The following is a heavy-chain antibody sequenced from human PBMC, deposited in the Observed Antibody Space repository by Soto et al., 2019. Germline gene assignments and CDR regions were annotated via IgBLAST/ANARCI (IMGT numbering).Heavy chain of an antibody. CDR2: ISPHNGNT. V-gene: IGHV1-18*01. Sequence: QVQMVQSGPEGKKPGASVKVSCKTSGYSFISYGITWVRQAPGQGLEWVGWISPHNGNTNSIDKVHGRLTMTTDTSTTTAYMELRSLTSDDTAVYYCARGDAYSDPFDVWGQVTKVTVSS. CDR3: ARGDAYSDPFDV. CDR1: GYSFISYG. D-gene: IGHD2-15*01. J-gene: IGHJ3*01.